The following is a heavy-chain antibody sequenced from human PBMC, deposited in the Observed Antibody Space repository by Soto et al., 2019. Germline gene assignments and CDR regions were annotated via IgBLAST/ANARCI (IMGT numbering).Heavy chain of an antibody. CDR3: AREIVVARGASYFDY. CDR2: IRQDGSEK. D-gene: IGHD2-2*01. V-gene: IGHV3-7*04. Sequence: SLRLSCAASGFTFSSNWMTWVRQAPGKGLEWVGNIRQDGSEKNYVDSVKGRLTISRDNAKNSLYLQMNSLRAEGTAVYYCAREIVVARGASYFDYWGPGTLVTVSS. J-gene: IGHJ4*02. CDR1: GFTFSSNW.